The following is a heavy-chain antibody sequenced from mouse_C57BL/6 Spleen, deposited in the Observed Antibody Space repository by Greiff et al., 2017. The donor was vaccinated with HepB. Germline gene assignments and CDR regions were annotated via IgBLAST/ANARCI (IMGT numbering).Heavy chain of an antibody. CDR2: IYPRSGNT. V-gene: IGHV1-81*01. CDR1: GYTFTSYG. CDR3: ARRGIFITTVVFDY. J-gene: IGHJ2*01. Sequence: VQLQQSGAELARPGASVKLSCKASGYTFTSYGISWVKQRTGQGLEWIGEIYPRSGNTYYNEKFKGKATLTADKSSSTAYMELRSLTSEDSAVYFCARRGIFITTVVFDYWGQGTTLTVSS. D-gene: IGHD1-1*01.